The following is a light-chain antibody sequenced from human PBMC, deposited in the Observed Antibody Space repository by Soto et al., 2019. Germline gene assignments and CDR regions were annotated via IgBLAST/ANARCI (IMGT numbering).Light chain of an antibody. V-gene: IGKV3-11*01. Sequence: ELVLSQSPATLSLSPGERATLSCRASQSVSSYLAWYQQKPGQAPRLLIYDASNRATGIQARFSGSGSGTDFTLTISSLEPEDFAVYYCQKRSNWPINFGQGKRLEIK. CDR3: QKRSNWPIN. CDR1: QSVSSY. CDR2: DAS. J-gene: IGKJ5*01.